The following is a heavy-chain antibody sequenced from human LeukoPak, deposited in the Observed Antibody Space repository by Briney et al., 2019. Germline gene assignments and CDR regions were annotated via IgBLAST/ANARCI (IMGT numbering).Heavy chain of an antibody. CDR2: MNPNSGNT. CDR1: GGTFSSYA. J-gene: IGHJ4*02. CDR3: ARGPVEDYFDY. V-gene: IGHV1-8*02. Sequence: GSSVKVSCKASGGTFSSYAINWVQQATGQGLEWMGWMNPNSGNTGYAQKFQGRVTMTRNTSISTAYMELSSLRSEDTAVYYCARGPVEDYFDYWGQGTLVTVSS.